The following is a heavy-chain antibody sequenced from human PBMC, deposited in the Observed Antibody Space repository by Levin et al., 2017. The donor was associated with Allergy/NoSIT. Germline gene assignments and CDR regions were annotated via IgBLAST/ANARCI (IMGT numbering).Heavy chain of an antibody. V-gene: IGHV3-66*01. J-gene: IGHJ4*02. Sequence: GGSLRLSCAASGFTVSSNYMSWVRQAPGKGLEWVSVIYSGGSTYYADSVKGRFTISRDNSKNTLYLQMNSLRAEDTAVYYCARARGYYDSSGYYYGGAYWGQGTLVTVSS. CDR2: IYSGGST. CDR3: ARARGYYDSSGYYYGGAY. CDR1: GFTVSSNY. D-gene: IGHD3-22*01.